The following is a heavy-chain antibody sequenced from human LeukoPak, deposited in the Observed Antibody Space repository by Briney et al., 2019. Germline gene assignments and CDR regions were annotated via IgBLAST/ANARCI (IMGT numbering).Heavy chain of an antibody. Sequence: ASVKVSCKASGYTFTSYGISWVRQAPGQGLEWMGWISAYNGNTNYAQKLQGRVTMTTDTSTSTAYMELRSLRSDDTAVHYCARDRKSYCSSTSCYGRGYNWFDPWGQGTLVTVSS. J-gene: IGHJ5*02. CDR3: ARDRKSYCSSTSCYGRGYNWFDP. D-gene: IGHD2-2*01. CDR1: GYTFTSYG. V-gene: IGHV1-18*01. CDR2: ISAYNGNT.